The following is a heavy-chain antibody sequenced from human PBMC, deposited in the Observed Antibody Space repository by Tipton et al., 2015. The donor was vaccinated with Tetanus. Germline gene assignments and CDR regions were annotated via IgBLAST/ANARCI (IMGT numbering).Heavy chain of an antibody. CDR3: ARELVGGYFDY. Sequence: QLVQSGAEVKMPGTSVRVSCKASGYTFTNYYLHWVRQAPGQGLEWMGIINPGGGSTNYAQKFQGRVTMTGDTSTSTVYMELSSLRSEVTAVYYCARELVGGYFDYWGQGTLVTVSS. D-gene: IGHD1-26*01. V-gene: IGHV1-46*01. CDR2: INPGGGST. CDR1: GYTFTNYY. J-gene: IGHJ4*02.